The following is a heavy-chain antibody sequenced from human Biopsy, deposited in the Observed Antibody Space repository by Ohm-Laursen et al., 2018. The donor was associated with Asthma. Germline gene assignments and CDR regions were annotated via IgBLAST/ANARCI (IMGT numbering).Heavy chain of an antibody. CDR1: GFTFSSYA. Sequence: SLRLSCTASGFTFSSYAMSWVRQVPGQGLEWVANIKHDGSEKNHVDSLKVRFTISRDNAKNLPFLQMNSLRAEDTAVYYCARTFHFWSPYHAEHYQLWGQGTLVTVSS. V-gene: IGHV3-7*01. J-gene: IGHJ1*01. D-gene: IGHD3-3*01. CDR3: ARTFHFWSPYHAEHYQL. CDR2: IKHDGSEK.